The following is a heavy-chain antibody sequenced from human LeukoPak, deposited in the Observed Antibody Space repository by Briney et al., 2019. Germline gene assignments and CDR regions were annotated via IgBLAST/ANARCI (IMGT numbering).Heavy chain of an antibody. CDR1: GYTFSSYG. Sequence: ASVKVSCKASGYTFSSYGISWVRQAPGQGLEWMGWVSAYNGNTNYARKFQGRVTMTTDTSTSTAYMELRSLRSDDTAVYYCARDNTGDIDYWGQGTLVTVSS. J-gene: IGHJ4*02. CDR2: VSAYNGNT. CDR3: ARDNTGDIDY. V-gene: IGHV1-18*01. D-gene: IGHD1-1*01.